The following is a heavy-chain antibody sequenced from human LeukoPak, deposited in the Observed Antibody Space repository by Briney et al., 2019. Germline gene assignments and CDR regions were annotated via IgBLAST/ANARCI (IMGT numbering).Heavy chain of an antibody. Sequence: ASVKVSCKASGYTFTGYYMHWVRQAPGQGLEWMGWINPNSGGTNYAQKFQGRVTMTRDTSISTAYMELSRLRSDDTAVYYCARDPQQLEGYFDYWGQGTLVTVSS. CDR1: GYTFTGYY. V-gene: IGHV1-2*02. CDR2: INPNSGGT. CDR3: ARDPQQLEGYFDY. D-gene: IGHD6-13*01. J-gene: IGHJ4*02.